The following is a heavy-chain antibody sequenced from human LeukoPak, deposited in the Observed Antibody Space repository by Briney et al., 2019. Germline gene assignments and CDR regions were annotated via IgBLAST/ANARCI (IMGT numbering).Heavy chain of an antibody. V-gene: IGHV1-2*02. D-gene: IGHD2-8*02. Sequence: ASVKVSCKTSGYTFTGYYMHWVRQAPGQGLEWMGWINPNNGGTSYAQKLQGRVTMTLDTSISTGYMELSSLRSDDTAIYFCARVDGGEWYYFDYWGQGTLVTVFS. J-gene: IGHJ4*02. CDR3: ARVDGGEWYYFDY. CDR2: INPNNGGT. CDR1: GYTFTGYY.